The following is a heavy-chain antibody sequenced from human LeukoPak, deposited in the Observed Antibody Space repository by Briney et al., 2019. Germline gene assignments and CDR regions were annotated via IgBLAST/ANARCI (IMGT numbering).Heavy chain of an antibody. V-gene: IGHV3-33*01. CDR3: ARDLSIAVAGADY. Sequence: PGRSLRLSCAASGFTFNNYGMHWVRQAPGKGLEWVAVIWYDGSNKYYADSVKGRFTISRDNSKNTLYLQMSSLRADDTAVYYCARDLSIAVAGADYWGQGTLVTVSS. CDR1: GFTFNNYG. CDR2: IWYDGSNK. J-gene: IGHJ4*02. D-gene: IGHD6-19*01.